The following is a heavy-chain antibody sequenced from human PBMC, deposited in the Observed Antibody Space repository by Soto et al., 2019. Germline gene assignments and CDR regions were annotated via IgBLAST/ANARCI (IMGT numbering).Heavy chain of an antibody. CDR1: GVPFRGYY. CDR3: AREGEYSTSAGGWFDP. CDR2: INHSGSA. V-gene: IGHV4-34*01. D-gene: IGHD5-18*01. Sequence: PSETLSLTCAVYGVPFRGYYWSWIRQSPGKGLEWIGEINHSGSANYKPSLRSRVTFSVDTSKNHFSLKLNSVTAADTAVYYCAREGEYSTSAGGWFDPWGQGTPVTVSS. J-gene: IGHJ5*02.